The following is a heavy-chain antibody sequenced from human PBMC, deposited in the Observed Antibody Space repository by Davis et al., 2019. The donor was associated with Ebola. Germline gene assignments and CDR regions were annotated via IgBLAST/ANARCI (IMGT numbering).Heavy chain of an antibody. V-gene: IGHV1-46*01. Sequence: AASVKVSCKAFGYTFTSYYIHSVRQAPGQGLEWMGIVNPSGGSTTYAQKFQGRVTMTRDTSTSTVYMELSSLRSEDTAVYYCASGTYYGSGSYIDYWGQGTLVTVSS. CDR2: VNPSGGST. D-gene: IGHD3-10*01. J-gene: IGHJ4*02. CDR3: ASGTYYGSGSYIDY. CDR1: GYTFTSYY.